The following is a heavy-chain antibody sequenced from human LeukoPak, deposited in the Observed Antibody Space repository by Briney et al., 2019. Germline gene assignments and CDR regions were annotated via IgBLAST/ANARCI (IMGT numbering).Heavy chain of an antibody. V-gene: IGHV3-30*18. CDR3: AKEKVPISMPAWYFDL. Sequence: GRSLRLSCAASGFTFSNYGMHWVRQTPGKGLEWVTVIAYDGSVQYYTDSVKGRFTISRDDSKNTLYLQMNSLRAEDTAIYYCAKEKVPISMPAWYFDLWGRGTLVTVSS. D-gene: IGHD2/OR15-2a*01. CDR2: IAYDGSVQ. CDR1: GFTFSNYG. J-gene: IGHJ2*01.